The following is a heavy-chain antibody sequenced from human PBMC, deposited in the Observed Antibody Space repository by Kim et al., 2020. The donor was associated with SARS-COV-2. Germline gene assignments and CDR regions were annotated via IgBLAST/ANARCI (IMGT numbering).Heavy chain of an antibody. Sequence: LSLTCAASGFTVSNNYMNWVRQAPGKGLEWVSVIYSGGSTYYADSVKGRFTISRDNSKNTLYLQMNSLRVEDTAVYYCARGFQQLDFYYYGMDVWGQGTTVTVSS. D-gene: IGHD6-13*01. CDR2: IYSGGST. V-gene: IGHV3-53*01. J-gene: IGHJ6*02. CDR1: GFTVSNNY. CDR3: ARGFQQLDFYYYGMDV.